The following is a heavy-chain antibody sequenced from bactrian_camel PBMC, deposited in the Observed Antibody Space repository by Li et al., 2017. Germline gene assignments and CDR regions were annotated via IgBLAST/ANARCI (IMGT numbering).Heavy chain of an antibody. CDR3: LVGFDY. J-gene: IGHJ4*01. V-gene: IGHV3S40*01. CDR1: GFVFSDYP. CDR2: VNSRSIT. D-gene: IGHD6*01. Sequence: DVQLVESGGGVVQPGGSLRLSCAASGFVFSDYPFTWARHLPGKGLEWVASVNSRSITDYPKSVKGRFTISRDNARNTVDLQMNNLIIEDTAMYYCLVGFDYWGQGTQVTVS.